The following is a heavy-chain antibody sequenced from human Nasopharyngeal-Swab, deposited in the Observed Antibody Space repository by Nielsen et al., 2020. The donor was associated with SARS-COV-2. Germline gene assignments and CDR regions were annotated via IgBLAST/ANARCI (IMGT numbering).Heavy chain of an antibody. D-gene: IGHD3-3*01. Sequence: SETLSLTCAVSGGSISSGGYSWGWIRQPPGKGLEWIGYIYHSGSTYYNPSLKSRVTISVDRSRNQFSLRLTSVTAADTAVYYCARQDRSITIFGVVISDFDYWGQGTLVTVSS. CDR1: GGSISSGGYS. CDR3: ARQDRSITIFGVVISDFDY. J-gene: IGHJ4*02. CDR2: IYHSGST. V-gene: IGHV4-30-2*01.